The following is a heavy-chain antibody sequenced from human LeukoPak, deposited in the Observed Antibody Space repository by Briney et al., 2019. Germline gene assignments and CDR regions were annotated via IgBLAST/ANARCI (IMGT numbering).Heavy chain of an antibody. CDR1: GFTFSSYA. CDR2: ISGSGGST. J-gene: IGHJ1*01. CDR3: AKDHSSGWYVRYFQH. V-gene: IGHV3-23*01. Sequence: GGSLRLSCAASGFTFSSYAMSWVRQAPGKGLEWVSAISGSGGSTYYADSVKGRFTISRDNSKNTLYLQMNSLRAEDTAVYYCAKDHSSGWYVRYFQHRGQGTLVTVSS. D-gene: IGHD6-19*01.